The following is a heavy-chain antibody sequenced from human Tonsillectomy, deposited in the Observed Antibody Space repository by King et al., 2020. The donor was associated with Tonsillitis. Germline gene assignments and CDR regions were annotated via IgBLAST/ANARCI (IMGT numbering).Heavy chain of an antibody. CDR1: RFTFSDYY. CDR2: ISSTGSTI. D-gene: IGHD3-10*02. Sequence: VQLVESGGGLVKPGGSLRLSCAASRFTFSDYYMSWIRQAPGKGLEWLAYISSTGSTIYYADSVKGRFTISRDNSKNYLYLQMNSLRAEDTAVYYCASRLNRKYGYVRDTFDIWGQGTMVTVSS. J-gene: IGHJ3*02. V-gene: IGHV3-11*01. CDR3: ASRLNRKYGYVRDTFDI.